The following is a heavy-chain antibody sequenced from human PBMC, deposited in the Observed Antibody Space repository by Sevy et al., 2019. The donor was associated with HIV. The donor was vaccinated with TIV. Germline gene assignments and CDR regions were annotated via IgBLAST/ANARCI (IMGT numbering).Heavy chain of an antibody. CDR2: ISYDGSNK. CDR3: AKAARGQCSGGSCYLASMDV. CDR1: GFTFSSYG. V-gene: IGHV3-30*18. D-gene: IGHD2-15*01. Sequence: GSLRLSCAASGFTFSSYGMHWVRQAPGKGLEWVAVISYDGSNKYYADSVKGRFTISRDNSKNTLYLQMNSLRAEDTAVYYCAKAARGQCSGGSCYLASMDVWGQGTTVTVSS. J-gene: IGHJ6*02.